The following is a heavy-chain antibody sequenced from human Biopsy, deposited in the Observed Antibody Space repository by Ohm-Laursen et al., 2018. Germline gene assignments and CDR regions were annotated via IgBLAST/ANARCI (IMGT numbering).Heavy chain of an antibody. CDR3: ARDLRAAVEGVVLKQWGHLDL. CDR2: VLSYFQRP. J-gene: IGHJ3*01. Sequence: SSMKVSCKASEDTFKRYAITWVRLVPGQGLEWMGGVLSYFQRPTYAPKFQDRVTLTTDRSTSTIYMELSGLRVDDTAVYFCARDLRAAVEGVVLKQWGHLDLWGQGT. CDR1: EDTFKRYA. V-gene: IGHV1-69*05. D-gene: IGHD3-16*01.